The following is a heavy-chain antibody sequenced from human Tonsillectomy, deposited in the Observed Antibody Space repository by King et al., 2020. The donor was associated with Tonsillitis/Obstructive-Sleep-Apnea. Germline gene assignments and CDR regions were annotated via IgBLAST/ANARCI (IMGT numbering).Heavy chain of an antibody. CDR3: ARDSGSYYFDY. J-gene: IGHJ4*02. D-gene: IGHD1-26*01. Sequence: VQLVESGGGFVQPGGSLRLSCAASGFTFSSYDMHWVRQATGKGLEWVSAIGTAGDTYYPGSVKGRFTISRENAKNSLYLQMNSLRAGDTAVYYCARDSGSYYFDYWGQGTLVTVSS. CDR2: IGTAGDT. V-gene: IGHV3-13*01. CDR1: GFTFSSYD.